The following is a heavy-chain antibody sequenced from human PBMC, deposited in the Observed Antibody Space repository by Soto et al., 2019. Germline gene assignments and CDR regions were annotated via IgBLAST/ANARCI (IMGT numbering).Heavy chain of an antibody. CDR2: ITPSSDTI. Sequence: VQLVESGGDLVQPGGSLRLSCAASGFTFSSYSMNWVRQAPGKGLEWVSYITPSSDTIYYADSVKGRFTISRDNGKNSLYLQMNRLRDEDTAVYYCARDIGSGWYYFDYWGQGNMVIVSS. J-gene: IGHJ4*02. CDR1: GFTFSSYS. CDR3: ARDIGSGWYYFDY. D-gene: IGHD6-19*01. V-gene: IGHV3-48*02.